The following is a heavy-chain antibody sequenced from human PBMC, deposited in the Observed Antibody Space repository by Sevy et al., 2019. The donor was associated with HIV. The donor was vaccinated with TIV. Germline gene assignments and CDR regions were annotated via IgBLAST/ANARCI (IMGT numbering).Heavy chain of an antibody. CDR3: TRGVRCSSNSCRYYFDY. J-gene: IGHJ4*02. CDR1: GFTFGDYG. D-gene: IGHD2-2*01. CDR2: VRSKAYGGTT. Sequence: GGSLRLSCTASGFTFGDYGMNWVRLAPGKGLEWVSFVRSKAYGGTTEYAASVKGRFTISRDDSKSIACLQMNSLKTEDTAVYYCTRGVRCSSNSCRYYFDYWGQGTLVTVSS. V-gene: IGHV3-49*04.